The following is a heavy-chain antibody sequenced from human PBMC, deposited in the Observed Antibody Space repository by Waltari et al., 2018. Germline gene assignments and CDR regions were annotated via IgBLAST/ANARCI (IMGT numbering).Heavy chain of an antibody. CDR3: ARETAGDAFDI. J-gene: IGHJ3*02. D-gene: IGHD6-13*01. V-gene: IGHV3-30-3*01. Sequence: QVQLVESGGGVVQPGRSLRLSCAASGFTFSSYAMHWVRQAPGKGLEWVAVISYDGSNTYYADSVKGRFTISRDNSKNTLYLQMNSLRAEDTAVYYCARETAGDAFDIWGQGTMVTVSS. CDR2: ISYDGSNT. CDR1: GFTFSSYA.